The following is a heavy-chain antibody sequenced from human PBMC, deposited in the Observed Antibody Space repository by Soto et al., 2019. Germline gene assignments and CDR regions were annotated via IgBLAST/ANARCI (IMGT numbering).Heavy chain of an antibody. CDR2: IIPIFGTA. V-gene: IGHV1-69*13. CDR1: GGTFSSYA. J-gene: IGHJ6*02. D-gene: IGHD3-22*01. CDR3: ASYTYYYDSSGYHPSYYYYGMDV. Sequence: SVKVSCKASGGTFSSYAISWVRQAPGQGLEWMGGIIPIFGTANYAQKFQGRVTITADESTSTAYMELSSLRSEDTAVYYCASYTYYYDSSGYHPSYYYYGMDVWGQGTPVTVSS.